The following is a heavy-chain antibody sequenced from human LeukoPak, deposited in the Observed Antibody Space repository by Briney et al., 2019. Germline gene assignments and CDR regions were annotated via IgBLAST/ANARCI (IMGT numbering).Heavy chain of an antibody. CDR3: ARVTNYYGSGSPFWFDP. CDR2: ISSSSSYI. D-gene: IGHD3-10*01. V-gene: IGHV3-21*01. Sequence: GGSLRLSCAASGFTFSSYSMKWVRQAPGKGLEWVSSISSSSSYIYYADSVKGRFTISRDNAKNSLYLQMNSLRAEDTAVYYCARVTNYYGSGSPFWFDPWGQGTLVTVSS. CDR1: GFTFSSYS. J-gene: IGHJ5*02.